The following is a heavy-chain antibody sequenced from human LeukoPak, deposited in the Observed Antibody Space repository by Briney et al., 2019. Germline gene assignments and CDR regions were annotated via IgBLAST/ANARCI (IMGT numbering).Heavy chain of an antibody. CDR2: IYTSGST. J-gene: IGHJ4*02. CDR1: GGSISSGSYY. V-gene: IGHV4-61*02. D-gene: IGHD5-12*01. Sequence: PSETLSLTCTVSGGSISSGSYYWSWIRQPAGKGLEWIGRIYTSGSTNYNLSLKSRVTISVDTSKNQFSLKLSSVTAADTAVYYCAGGYSGYDTFFEYWGQGTLVTVSS. CDR3: AGGYSGYDTFFEY.